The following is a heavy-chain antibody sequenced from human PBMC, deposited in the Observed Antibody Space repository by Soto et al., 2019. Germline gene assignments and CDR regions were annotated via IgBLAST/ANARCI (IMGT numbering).Heavy chain of an antibody. CDR3: ARGNGADYYYYYMDV. CDR1: GGSFSGYY. J-gene: IGHJ6*03. V-gene: IGHV4-59*01. CDR2: IYYSGST. Sequence: TSETLSLTCAVYGGSFSGYYWSWIRQPPGKGLEWIGYIYYSGSTNYNPSLKSRVTISVDTSKNQFSLKLSSVTAADTAVYYCARGNGADYYYYYMDVWGKGTTVTVSS. D-gene: IGHD2-8*01.